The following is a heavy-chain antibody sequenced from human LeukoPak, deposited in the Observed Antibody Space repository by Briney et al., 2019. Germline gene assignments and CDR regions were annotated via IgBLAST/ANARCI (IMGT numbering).Heavy chain of an antibody. Sequence: GGSLRLSCAASGFTFSSYGMHWVRQAQGKGLEWVAVIWYDGSNKYYADSVKGRFTISRDNSKNTLYLQMNSLRAEDTAVYYCARGLRFLRYYYGMDVWGQGTTVTVSS. J-gene: IGHJ6*02. CDR1: GFTFSSYG. CDR3: ARGLRFLRYYYGMDV. CDR2: IWYDGSNK. V-gene: IGHV3-33*01. D-gene: IGHD3-3*01.